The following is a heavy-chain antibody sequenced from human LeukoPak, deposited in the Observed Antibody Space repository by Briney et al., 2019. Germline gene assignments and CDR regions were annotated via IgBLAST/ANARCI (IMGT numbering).Heavy chain of an antibody. CDR3: AKDLHDGYSYFDY. J-gene: IGHJ4*02. D-gene: IGHD5-24*01. V-gene: IGHV3-23*01. CDR2: ISGSGGST. Sequence: GGSLRLSCAASGFTSSSYAMSWVRQAPGKGLEWVSAISGSGGSTYYADSVKGRFTISRDNSKNTLYLQMNSLRAEDTAVYYCAKDLHDGYSYFDYWGQGTLVTVSS. CDR1: GFTSSSYA.